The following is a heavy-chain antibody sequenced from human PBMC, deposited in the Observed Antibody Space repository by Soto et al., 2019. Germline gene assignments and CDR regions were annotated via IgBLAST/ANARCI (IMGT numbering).Heavy chain of an antibody. CDR3: ARECEGIAARPEFRYFDY. CDR2: TNPSAGST. D-gene: IGHD6-6*01. Sequence: QVQLVQSGAEVQKPGASVKVSCKASGYTFTSYYMHWVRQAPGQGLEWMGITNPSAGSTRYAQKFQGRVTLTWDRSTSTDYIELRSLRSEDTAVYYCARECEGIAARPEFRYFDYWGQGTLVTVSS. J-gene: IGHJ4*02. CDR1: GYTFTSYY. V-gene: IGHV1-46*01.